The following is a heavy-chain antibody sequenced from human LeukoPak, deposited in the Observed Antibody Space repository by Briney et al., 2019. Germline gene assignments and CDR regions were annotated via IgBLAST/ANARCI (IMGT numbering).Heavy chain of an antibody. J-gene: IGHJ4*02. CDR2: ISAYNGNT. CDR1: GYTFTSYG. CDR3: ARDHSSSCQLLDY. Sequence: ASVKVSCKASGYTFTSYGISWVRQAPGQGLEWMGWISAYNGNTNYAQKLQGRVTMTTDTSTNTANLEVRSLRSDDTAVYYCARDHSSSCQLLDYWGQGTLVTISS. D-gene: IGHD6-13*01. V-gene: IGHV1-18*01.